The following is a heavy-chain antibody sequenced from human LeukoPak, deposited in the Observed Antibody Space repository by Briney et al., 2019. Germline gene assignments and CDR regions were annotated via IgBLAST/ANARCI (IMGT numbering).Heavy chain of an antibody. CDR1: GFTVSTNY. CDR2: IYSGGST. D-gene: IGHD6-13*01. CDR3: AKDLGYSNWFDP. V-gene: IGHV3-66*01. J-gene: IGHJ5*02. Sequence: PGGSLRLSCAASGFTVSTNYMRWVRQAPGKGLEWVSVIYSGGSTYYADSVKGRFTISRNNSKNTLYLQMNSLRAEDTAIYYCAKDLGYSNWFDPWGQGTLVTVSS.